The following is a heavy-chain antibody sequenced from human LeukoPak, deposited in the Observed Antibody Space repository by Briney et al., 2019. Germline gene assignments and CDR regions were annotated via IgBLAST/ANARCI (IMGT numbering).Heavy chain of an antibody. D-gene: IGHD2-15*01. CDR3: ARALVDDAFDI. V-gene: IGHV3-21*01. Sequence: GGSLRLSCAASGFTFSSYSMNWVRQAPGKGLEWVSSISSSSSYIYYADSVKGRFTISRDNAKNSLYLQMNSLRAKDTAVYYCARALVDDAFDIWGQGTMVTVSS. CDR1: GFTFSSYS. J-gene: IGHJ3*02. CDR2: ISSSSSYI.